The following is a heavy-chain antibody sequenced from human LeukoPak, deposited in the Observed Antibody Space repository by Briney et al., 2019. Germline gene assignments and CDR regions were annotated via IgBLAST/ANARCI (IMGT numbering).Heavy chain of an antibody. D-gene: IGHD2-2*01. CDR2: ISANNGET. CDR1: GYTFTNYG. CDR3: ARVPPSAHQLLSSDY. Sequence: EASVMVSCKASGYTFTNYGISWVRQAPGQGLEWMAWISANNGETRYAQNLQGRLTMTTDTSTSTAYMELRSLRSDDTAVYYCARVPPSAHQLLSSDYWGQGTQVTVSS. V-gene: IGHV1-18*04. J-gene: IGHJ4*02.